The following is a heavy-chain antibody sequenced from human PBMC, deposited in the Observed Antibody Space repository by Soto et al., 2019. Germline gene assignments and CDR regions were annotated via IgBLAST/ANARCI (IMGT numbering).Heavy chain of an antibody. CDR1: GFTLSNYV. D-gene: IGHD6-19*01. V-gene: IGHV3-48*01. CDR2: IGSSSVTI. Sequence: GGSLRLSCAASGFTLSNYVMNWVRQAPGKGLEWISCIGSSSVTIFHADSVKGRFTISRDSAKNSLYLQMNSLRAEDTAMYYWGRVPSSGCPYFFGCWGLGTRVTVSS. J-gene: IGHJ4*02. CDR3: GRVPSSGCPYFFGC.